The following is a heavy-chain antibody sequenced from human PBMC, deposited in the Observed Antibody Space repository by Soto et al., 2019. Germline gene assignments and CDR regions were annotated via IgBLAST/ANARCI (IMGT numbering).Heavy chain of an antibody. Sequence: PGESLKISCKGSGYSFTSYWIGWVRQMPGKGLEWMGIIYPGDSDTRYSPSFQGQVTISADKSISTAYLQWSSLKASDTAMYYCARSLRYDSSGYYYYYGMDVWGQGTTVTVSS. CDR3: ARSLRYDSSGYYYYYGMDV. D-gene: IGHD3-22*01. V-gene: IGHV5-51*01. J-gene: IGHJ6*02. CDR1: GYSFTSYW. CDR2: IYPGDSDT.